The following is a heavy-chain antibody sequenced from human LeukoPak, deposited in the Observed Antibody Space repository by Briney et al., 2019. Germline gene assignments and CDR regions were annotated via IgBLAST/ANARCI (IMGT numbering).Heavy chain of an antibody. CDR2: INHSGST. CDR1: GGSFSGYY. V-gene: IGHV4-34*01. CDR3: ARAPYQYSGYDWDPYYFDY. Sequence: SETLSLTCAVYGGSFSGYYWSWIRQPPGKGLEWIGEINHSGSTNYNPSLKSRVTISVDTSKNQLSLKLSSVTAADTAIYYCARAPYQYSGYDWDPYYFDYWGQGTLVTVSS. J-gene: IGHJ4*02. D-gene: IGHD5-12*01.